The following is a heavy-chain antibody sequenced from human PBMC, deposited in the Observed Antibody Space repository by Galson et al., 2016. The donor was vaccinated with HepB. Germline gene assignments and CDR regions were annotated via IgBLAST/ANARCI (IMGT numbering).Heavy chain of an antibody. Sequence: SLRLSCAASSFTFSSDDFHWVRQPTGKGLEWVSSIAAGGATFYAGSVKGRFTISRENAKNSFYLQMNSLRAGDTAIYYCVRGGATGFDFWGQGTLVTVSS. CDR1: SFTFSSDD. D-gene: IGHD4/OR15-4a*01. V-gene: IGHV3-13*01. CDR3: VRGGATGFDF. J-gene: IGHJ4*02. CDR2: IAAGGAT.